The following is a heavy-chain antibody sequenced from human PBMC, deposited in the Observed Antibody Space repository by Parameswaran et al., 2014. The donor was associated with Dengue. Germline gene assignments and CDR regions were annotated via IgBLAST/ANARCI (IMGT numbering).Heavy chain of an antibody. J-gene: IGHJ4*02. CDR3: ARERVGATTAFDY. CDR2: INHSGST. V-gene: IGHV4-34*01. Sequence: VRQAPGKGLEWIGEINHSGSTDYNPSLKSRVTISVDTSKNQFSLKLSSVTAADAAVYYCARERVGATTAFDYWGQGTLVTVSS. D-gene: IGHD1-26*01.